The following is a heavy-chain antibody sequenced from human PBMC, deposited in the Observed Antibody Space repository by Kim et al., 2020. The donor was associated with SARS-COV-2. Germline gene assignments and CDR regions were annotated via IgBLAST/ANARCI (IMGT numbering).Heavy chain of an antibody. CDR3: ARAYFDPWYFDL. J-gene: IGHJ2*01. V-gene: IGHV3-7*05. Sequence: SGFTFSSYWMSWVRQAPGKGLEWVANIKQDGSEKYYVDSVKGRFTISRDNAKNSLYLQMNSLRAEDTAVYYCARAYFDPWYFDLWGRGTLAT. CDR2: IKQDGSEK. D-gene: IGHD3-9*01. CDR1: GFTFSSYW.